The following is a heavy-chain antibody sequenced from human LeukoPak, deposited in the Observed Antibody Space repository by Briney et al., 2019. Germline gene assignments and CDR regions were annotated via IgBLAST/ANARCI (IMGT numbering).Heavy chain of an antibody. V-gene: IGHV4-39*01. J-gene: IGHJ6*02. Sequence: SETLSLTCTVSGGSISSSSYYWGRIRQPQGQGLEWIGSIYYSGSTYYNPSLKSRVTIAVDTSKNQFSLKLSSVTAADTAGYYCASGRFLEWLLNYYYYYGMDVWGQGTTVTVSS. CDR2: IYYSGST. CDR1: GGSISSSSYY. CDR3: ASGRFLEWLLNYYYYYGMDV. D-gene: IGHD3-3*01.